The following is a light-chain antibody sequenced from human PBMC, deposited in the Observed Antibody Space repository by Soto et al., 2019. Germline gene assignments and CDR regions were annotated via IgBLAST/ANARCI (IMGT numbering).Light chain of an antibody. CDR2: LNN. V-gene: IGLV1-44*01. J-gene: IGLJ2*01. Sequence: QPVLTQPPSASGTPGQRVTISCAGSSSNFGSNTVNWYQQLPGTAPKLLIYLNNQRPSGVPDRFSGSKSGTSASLAISGLQSEDEADYYCTAWDDSLNGVVFGGGTKLTVL. CDR3: TAWDDSLNGVV. CDR1: SSNFGSNT.